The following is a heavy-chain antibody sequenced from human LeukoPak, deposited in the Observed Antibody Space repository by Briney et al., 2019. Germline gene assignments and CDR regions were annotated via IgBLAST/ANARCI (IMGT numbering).Heavy chain of an antibody. CDR2: INHNGNVN. Sequence: GGSLRLSCAASGFTFSSYWMNWARQAPGKGLEWVASINHNGNVNYYVDSVKGRFAISRDSAKNSLYLQMSNLRAEDTAVYFCARGGGLDVWGQGATVTVSS. CDR3: ARGGGLDV. CDR1: GFTFSSYW. D-gene: IGHD3-16*01. J-gene: IGHJ6*02. V-gene: IGHV3-7*03.